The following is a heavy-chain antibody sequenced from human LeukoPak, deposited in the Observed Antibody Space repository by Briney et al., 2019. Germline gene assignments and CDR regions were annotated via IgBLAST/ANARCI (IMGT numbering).Heavy chain of an antibody. CDR3: ARGRGCSSTSCAYNWFYP. D-gene: IGHD2-2*01. CDR1: GGSISSYY. J-gene: IGHJ5*02. Sequence: SETLSLTCTVSGGSISSYYWSWIRQPPGKGLEWIGYIYYSGSTNYNPSLKSRVTISVDTSQINFSLKLTSVTAADTAVYYCARGRGCSSTSCAYNWFYPWGQGTLVTVSS. CDR2: IYYSGST. V-gene: IGHV4-59*08.